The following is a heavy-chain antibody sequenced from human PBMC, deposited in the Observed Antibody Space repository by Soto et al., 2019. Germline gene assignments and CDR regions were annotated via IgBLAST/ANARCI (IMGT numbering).Heavy chain of an antibody. V-gene: IGHV3-48*02. CDR1: GFTFSSYS. Sequence: EVQLVESGGGLVQPGGSLRLSCAASGFTFSSYSMNWVRQAPGKGLEWVSYISSSSSTIYYADSVKGRFTISRDNAKTSLYLQMNSLRDEDTAVYYCARGSAGWLQSLGYWGQGTLVTVSS. J-gene: IGHJ4*02. CDR3: ARGSAGWLQSLGY. CDR2: ISSSSSTI. D-gene: IGHD5-12*01.